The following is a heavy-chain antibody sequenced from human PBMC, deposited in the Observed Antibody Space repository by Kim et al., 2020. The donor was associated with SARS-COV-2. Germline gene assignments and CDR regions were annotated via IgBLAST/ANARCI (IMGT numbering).Heavy chain of an antibody. J-gene: IGHJ6*02. CDR1: GFTVSSNY. Sequence: GGSLRLSCAASGFTVSSNYMSWVRQAPGKGLEWVSVIYSGGSTYYADSVKGRFTISRDNSKNTLYLQMNSLRAEDTAVYYCARDARLAVAGTDYYYGMDVWGQGTTVTVSS. D-gene: IGHD6-19*01. CDR2: IYSGGST. V-gene: IGHV3-66*02. CDR3: ARDARLAVAGTDYYYGMDV.